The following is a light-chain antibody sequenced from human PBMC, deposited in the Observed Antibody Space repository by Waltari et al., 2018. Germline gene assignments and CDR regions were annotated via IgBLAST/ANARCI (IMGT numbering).Light chain of an antibody. J-gene: IGLJ1*01. CDR2: SND. CDR1: SSNIGSNP. V-gene: IGLV1-44*01. Sequence: QSVLTQPPSASGAPGQRVTISCSGSSSNIGSNPVNWYPQLPGTAPKLPVYSNDQRPSGVPDRFSASKSGTSESLAISGLQSEDEADYYCATWDNRLNGYVFGTGTKVSVL. CDR3: ATWDNRLNGYV.